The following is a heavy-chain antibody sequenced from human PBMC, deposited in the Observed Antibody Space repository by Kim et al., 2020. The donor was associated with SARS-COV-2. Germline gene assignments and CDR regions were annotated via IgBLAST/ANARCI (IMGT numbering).Heavy chain of an antibody. CDR2: ISYDGSNK. CDR1: GFTFSSYA. J-gene: IGHJ4*02. V-gene: IGHV3-30-3*01. Sequence: GGSLRLSCAASGFTFSSYAMHWVRQAPGKGLEWVAVISYDGSNKYYADSVKGRFTISRDNSKNTLYLQMNSLRAEDTAVYYCARVAGSLAVAAPVDYWGQGTLVTVSS. D-gene: IGHD6-19*01. CDR3: ARVAGSLAVAAPVDY.